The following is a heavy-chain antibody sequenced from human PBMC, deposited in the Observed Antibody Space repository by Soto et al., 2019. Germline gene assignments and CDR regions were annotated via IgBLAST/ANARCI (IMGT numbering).Heavy chain of an antibody. Sequence: EVQLVESGGGLVQPWGSLRLSCAASGFTFSSYSMNWVRQAPGKGLEWVSYISSSSSTIYYADSVEGRFTITRDDAKNSMYLQMTSLRAEATAVYYCARGPGDPALSWGQGTLVTVSS. J-gene: IGHJ4*02. CDR2: ISSSSSTI. CDR3: ARGPGDPALS. D-gene: IGHD4-17*01. CDR1: GFTFSSYS. V-gene: IGHV3-48*01.